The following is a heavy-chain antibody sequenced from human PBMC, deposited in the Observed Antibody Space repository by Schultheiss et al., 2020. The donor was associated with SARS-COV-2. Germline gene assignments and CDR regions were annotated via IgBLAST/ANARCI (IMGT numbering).Heavy chain of an antibody. J-gene: IGHJ4*02. CDR3: ATEGSGSHEDY. Sequence: SETLSLTCTVSGGSISSGGYYWSWIRQHPGKGLEWIGYIYYSGSTYYNPSLKSRVTISVDTSKNQFSLKLSSVTAADTAVYYCATEGSGSHEDYWGQGTLVTVSS. D-gene: IGHD3-10*01. CDR2: IYYSGST. CDR1: GGSISSGGYY. V-gene: IGHV4-31*03.